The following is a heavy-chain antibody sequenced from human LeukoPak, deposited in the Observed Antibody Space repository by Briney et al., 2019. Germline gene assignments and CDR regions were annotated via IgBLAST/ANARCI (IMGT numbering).Heavy chain of an antibody. J-gene: IGHJ4*02. Sequence: GASLRLSCTGSGFIFNSYGINWVRQAPGKGLEWVAYISSSTSNIFYADSVKGRFTISRDHAKDSVLLQMNSLRVEDTALYFCARDGVMAETPFHFDSWGQGALVTVSS. CDR3: ARDGVMAETPFHFDS. CDR2: ISSSTSNI. CDR1: GFIFNSYG. D-gene: IGHD2-21*01. V-gene: IGHV3-48*01.